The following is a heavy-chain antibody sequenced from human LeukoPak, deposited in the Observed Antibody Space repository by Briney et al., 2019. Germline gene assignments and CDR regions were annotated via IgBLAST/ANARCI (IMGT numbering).Heavy chain of an antibody. CDR3: AELGITMIGGV. V-gene: IGHV3-48*03. Sequence: GGSLRLSCAASGFTFNSYAMSWVRQAPGKGLEWVSYISSSGSTIYYADSVKGRFTISRDDAKNSLYLQMNSLRAEDTAVYYCAELGITMIGGVWGKGTTVTISS. D-gene: IGHD3-10*02. CDR1: GFTFNSYA. CDR2: ISSSGSTI. J-gene: IGHJ6*04.